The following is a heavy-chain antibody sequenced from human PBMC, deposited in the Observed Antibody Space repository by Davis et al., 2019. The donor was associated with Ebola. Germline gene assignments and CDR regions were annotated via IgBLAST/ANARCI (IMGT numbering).Heavy chain of an antibody. CDR2: ISASGGST. D-gene: IGHD2-2*01. V-gene: IGHV3-23*01. J-gene: IGHJ6*02. CDR1: GFTFDNYG. Sequence: GGSLRLSCEASGFTFDNYGMSWVRQAPGKGLEWVSGISASGGSTYHADFVKGRFTISRDNSKNTLYLQMNSLRAEDTAVYYCAKDKGVVVPAARYYYYYGMDVWGQGTTVTVSS. CDR3: AKDKGVVVPAARYYYYYGMDV.